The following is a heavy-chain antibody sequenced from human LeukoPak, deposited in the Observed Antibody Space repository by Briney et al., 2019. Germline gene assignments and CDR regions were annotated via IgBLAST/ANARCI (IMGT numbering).Heavy chain of an antibody. CDR2: INPNSGGT. J-gene: IGHJ4*02. CDR1: GYTFIDYY. V-gene: IGHV1-2*02. CDR3: ARDAYYDSSGYYDDY. Sequence: ASVKVPCKASGYTFIDYYMHWVRQAPGQGLEWMGWINPNSGGTNYAQKFQGRVTMTRDTSISTAYMELSRLRSDDTAVYYCARDAYYDSSGYYDDYWGQGTLVTVSS. D-gene: IGHD3-22*01.